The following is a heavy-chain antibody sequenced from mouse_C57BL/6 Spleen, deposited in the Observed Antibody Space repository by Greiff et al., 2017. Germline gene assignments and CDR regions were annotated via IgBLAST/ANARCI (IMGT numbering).Heavy chain of an antibody. CDR3: ARGENYFDY. CDR2: IDPSDSYT. CDR1: GYTFTSYW. Sequence: QVQLQQPGAELVMPGASVKLSCKASGYTFTSYWMHWVKQRPGQGLEWIGEIDPSDSYTNYNQKFKGKSTLTVDKSSSTAYMQLSSLTSEDAAVYYSARGENYFDYWGQGTTLTVSS. V-gene: IGHV1-69*01. J-gene: IGHJ2*01.